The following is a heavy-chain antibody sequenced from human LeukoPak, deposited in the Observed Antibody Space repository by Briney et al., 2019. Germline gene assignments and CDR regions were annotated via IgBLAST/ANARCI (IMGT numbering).Heavy chain of an antibody. CDR1: GFTFSDYD. Sequence: GGSLRLSCAASGFTFSDYDMSWIRQAPGKGLEWVSYIGSSSSYTNYADSVKGRFTISRDNAKNSLYLQMNSLRAEDTAVYYCARKADYFDYWGQGTLVTVSS. D-gene: IGHD2-15*01. CDR2: IGSSSSYT. V-gene: IGHV3-11*06. CDR3: ARKADYFDY. J-gene: IGHJ4*02.